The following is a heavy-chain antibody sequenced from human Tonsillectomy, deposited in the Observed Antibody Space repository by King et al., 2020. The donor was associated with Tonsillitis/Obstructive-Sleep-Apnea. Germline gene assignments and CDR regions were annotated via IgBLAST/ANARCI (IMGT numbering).Heavy chain of an antibody. V-gene: IGHV4-34*01. J-gene: IGHJ6*03. CDR3: ASGHGDIFGYYYMDV. CDR2: INHSGGT. CDR1: GGSFSGYY. Sequence: QVQLQQWGAGLLKPSETLSLTCAVYGGSFSGYYWSWIRQPPGKGLEWIGEINHSGGTNYNPSLKSRVTISVDTSKNQFSLTLSSVTAADTAVDYCASGHGDIFGYYYMDVWGKGTTVTVSS. D-gene: IGHD3-3*02.